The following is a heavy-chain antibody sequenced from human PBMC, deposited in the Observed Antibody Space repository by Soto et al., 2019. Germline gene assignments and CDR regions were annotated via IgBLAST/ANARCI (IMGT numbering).Heavy chain of an antibody. CDR2: TYYSAGT. V-gene: IGHV4-39*01. CDR3: ARHASRGYSSSWYFED. Sequence: QLQLQESGPGLVKPSETLSLTCNVSGGSVGSSSYYWGWIRQAPGKGLEWIVSTYYSAGTYYNPSLKSRVTTSMDASKNQFSLTVTSVTAAHTAIYYCARHASRGYSSSWYFEDWGQGTPVTVSS. D-gene: IGHD6-13*01. CDR1: GGSVGSSSYY. J-gene: IGHJ4*02.